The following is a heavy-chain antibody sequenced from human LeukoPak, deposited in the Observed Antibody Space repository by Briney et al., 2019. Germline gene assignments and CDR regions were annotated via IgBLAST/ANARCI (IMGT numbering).Heavy chain of an antibody. D-gene: IGHD1-26*01. CDR2: IRYDGSNK. Sequence: GGTLRLSCAASGFTFSSYGIHWVRQAPGKGLEWVAFIRYDGSNKYYTDSVKGRFTISRDNSKNTLYLQMNSLRAEDTAVYYCAKGRGWEASYYYYYMDVWGKGTTVTISS. J-gene: IGHJ6*03. V-gene: IGHV3-30*02. CDR3: AKGRGWEASYYYYYMDV. CDR1: GFTFSSYG.